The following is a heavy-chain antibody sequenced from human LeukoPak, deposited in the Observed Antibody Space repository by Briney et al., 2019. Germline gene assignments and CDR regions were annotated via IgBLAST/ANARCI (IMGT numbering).Heavy chain of an antibody. Sequence: SVKVSCKASGGTFSSYAISWVRQAPGQGLEWMGRIIPILGIANYAQKFQGRVTITADKSTSTAYMELSSLRSEDTAVYYCARRLAVAGDDAFDIWGQGTMVTVSS. CDR2: IIPILGIA. CDR3: ARRLAVAGDDAFDI. J-gene: IGHJ3*02. CDR1: GGTFSSYA. D-gene: IGHD6-19*01. V-gene: IGHV1-69*04.